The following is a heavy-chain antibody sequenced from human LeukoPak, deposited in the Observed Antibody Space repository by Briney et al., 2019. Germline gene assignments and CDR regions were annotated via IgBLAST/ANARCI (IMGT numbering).Heavy chain of an antibody. CDR3: ATRGYNRGWSFAY. CDR2: INPNSGAT. V-gene: IGHV1-2*02. CDR1: GYTFTGYY. D-gene: IGHD6-25*01. Sequence: ASVKVSCKASGYTFTGYYMHWVRQAPGQGLEWMGWINPNSGATNYAQNFQGRVTMTGDTSIRTAYMELSSLRSDDTAVYYCATRGYNRGWSFAYWGQGTLVTVSS. J-gene: IGHJ4*02.